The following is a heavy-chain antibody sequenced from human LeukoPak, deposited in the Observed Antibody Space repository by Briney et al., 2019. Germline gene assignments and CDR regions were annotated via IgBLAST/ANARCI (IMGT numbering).Heavy chain of an antibody. CDR1: GGSISSSSYY. Sequence: SETLSLTCTVPGGSISSSSYYWGWIRQPPGKGLEWIGSNYYSGSTYYNPSLKSRVTISVDTSKNQFSLKLSSVTAADTAVYYCARDGSLLTKGFDYWGQGTLVTVSS. CDR2: NYYSGST. CDR3: ARDGSLLTKGFDY. J-gene: IGHJ4*02. V-gene: IGHV4-39*07. D-gene: IGHD3-16*01.